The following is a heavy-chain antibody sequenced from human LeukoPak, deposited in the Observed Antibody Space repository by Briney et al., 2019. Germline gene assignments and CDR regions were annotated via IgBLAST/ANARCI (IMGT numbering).Heavy chain of an antibody. J-gene: IGHJ4*02. CDR3: VKFNDILTGYFDY. CDR2: ISDGGGST. Sequence: GGSLRLSCAASGFTFSSYAMSWVRQSPGKGLEWVSAISDGGGSTYYAYYTDSVKGRFTISRDNSKNTLYLQMNSLRAEDTAVYFCVKFNDILTGYFDYWGQGTPVTVSS. V-gene: IGHV3-23*01. CDR1: GFTFSSYA. D-gene: IGHD3-9*01.